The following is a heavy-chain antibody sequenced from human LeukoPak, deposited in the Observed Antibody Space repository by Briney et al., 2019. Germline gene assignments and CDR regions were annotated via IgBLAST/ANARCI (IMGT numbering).Heavy chain of an antibody. D-gene: IGHD2-2*02. CDR3: TSCSSISCYTFDFDY. Sequence: GGSLRLSCTASGFTFGDYAMSWVRQAPGKGLEWVGFIRSKAYGGTTEYAASVKGRSIISRDDSKSIVYLQMNSLKTEDTAVYYCTSCSSISCYTFDFDYWGQGTLVTVSS. CDR1: GFTFGDYA. V-gene: IGHV3-49*04. J-gene: IGHJ4*02. CDR2: IRSKAYGGTT.